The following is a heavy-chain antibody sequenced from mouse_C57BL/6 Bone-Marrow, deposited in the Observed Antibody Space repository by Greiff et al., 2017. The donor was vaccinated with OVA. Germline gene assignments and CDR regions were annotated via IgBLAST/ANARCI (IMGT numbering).Heavy chain of an antibody. CDR3: ARWGSTMVTTNDY. J-gene: IGHJ2*01. CDR2: IYPRSGNT. D-gene: IGHD2-2*01. V-gene: IGHV1-81*01. CDR1: GYTFTSYG. Sequence: QVQLKESGAELARPGASVKLSCKASGYTFTSYGISWVKQRTGQGLEWIGEIYPRSGNTYYNEKFKGKATLTADKSSSTAYMELRSLTSEDSAVYFYARWGSTMVTTNDYWGQGTTLTVSS.